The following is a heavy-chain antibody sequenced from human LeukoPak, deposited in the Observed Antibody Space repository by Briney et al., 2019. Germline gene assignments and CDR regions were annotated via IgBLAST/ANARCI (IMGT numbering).Heavy chain of an antibody. D-gene: IGHD3-3*01. CDR2: ISAYNGIT. CDR1: GYAFTSYG. V-gene: IGHV1-18*01. J-gene: IGHJ4*02. Sequence: ASVKVSCKASGYAFTSYGISWVRQAPGQGLEWMGWISAYNGITNYAQKLQGRVTMTTDTSTSTAYMELRSLRSDDTAVYYCARYHYDFWSGYSDYWGQGTLVTVSS. CDR3: ARYHYDFWSGYSDY.